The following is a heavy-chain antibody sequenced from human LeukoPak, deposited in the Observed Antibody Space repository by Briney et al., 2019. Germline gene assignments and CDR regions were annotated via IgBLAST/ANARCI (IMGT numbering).Heavy chain of an antibody. CDR3: ARGYSSSWLGYSDY. V-gene: IGHV3-30*03. CDR1: GFTFSSYG. D-gene: IGHD6-13*01. CDR2: VSSDGSIK. Sequence: GGSLRLSCAASGFTFSSYGIHWVRQAPGKGLEWVAVVSSDGSIKYYADSGKGRFTISRDTSKNTVYLQMNSLGTEDTAFYYCARGYSSSWLGYSDYWGQGTLVTVSS. J-gene: IGHJ4*02.